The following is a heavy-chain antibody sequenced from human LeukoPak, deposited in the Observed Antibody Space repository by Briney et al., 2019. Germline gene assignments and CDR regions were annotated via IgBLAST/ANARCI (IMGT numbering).Heavy chain of an antibody. Sequence: SCKASGGTFTSYAISWVRQAPGKGLEWVAVISYDGSNKYYADSVKGRFTISRDNSKNTLYLQMNSLRAEDTAVYYCAKDPGGIKTVSYFDYWGQGTLVTVSS. J-gene: IGHJ4*02. V-gene: IGHV3-30*04. CDR2: ISYDGSNK. CDR1: GGTFTSYA. D-gene: IGHD2-8*02. CDR3: AKDPGGIKTVSYFDY.